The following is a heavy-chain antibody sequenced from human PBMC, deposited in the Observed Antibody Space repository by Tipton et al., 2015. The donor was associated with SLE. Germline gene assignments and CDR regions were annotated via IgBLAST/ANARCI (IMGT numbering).Heavy chain of an antibody. V-gene: IGHV4-39*07. CDR1: GGSVSSGSYY. CDR2: IYHSGST. D-gene: IGHD6-13*01. J-gene: IGHJ4*02. Sequence: TLSLTCTVSGGSVSSGSYYWSWIRQPPGKGLEWIGSIYHSGSTYYNPSLKSRVTISVDKSKNQFSLKLSSVTAADTAVYYCARRGYSSSETFDYWGQGTLVTVSS. CDR3: ARRGYSSSETFDY.